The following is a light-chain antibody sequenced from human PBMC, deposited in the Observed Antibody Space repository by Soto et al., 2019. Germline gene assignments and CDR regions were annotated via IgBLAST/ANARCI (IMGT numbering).Light chain of an antibody. Sequence: EIGSSQSPATLSLSPGERVTLSCRASQSVSSNVAWYQQKPGQTPRLLIYGISTRAAGIADRFSGSGSGTDFTLTISRLEPEDFAVYYCAQYGSSPRTFGQGTKVDIK. J-gene: IGKJ1*01. CDR1: QSVSSN. V-gene: IGKV3-20*01. CDR2: GIS. CDR3: AQYGSSPRT.